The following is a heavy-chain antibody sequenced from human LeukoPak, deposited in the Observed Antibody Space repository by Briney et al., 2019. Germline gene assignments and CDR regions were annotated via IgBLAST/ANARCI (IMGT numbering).Heavy chain of an antibody. CDR1: GYTFTGYY. Sequence: ASVTVSFKASGYTFTGYYMHWVRPAPGQGLEWMGWINPNSGGTNYARKFQGRVTMTRATSISTAYMKRSRLRSDATAGYYFARDLGESRVYSPDYWGQGTWSPSPQ. CDR3: ARDLGESRVYSPDY. V-gene: IGHV1-2*02. J-gene: IGHJ4*02. D-gene: IGHD3-22*01. CDR2: INPNSGGT.